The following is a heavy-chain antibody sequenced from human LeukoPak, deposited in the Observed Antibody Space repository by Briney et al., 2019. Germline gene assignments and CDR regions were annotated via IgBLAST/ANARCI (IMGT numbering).Heavy chain of an antibody. CDR1: GYTFITYA. J-gene: IGHJ4*02. Sequence: GASVKVSCKASGYTFITYAIQWVRQAPGQRPEWMGWIIAGNGNTKLSQKFQGRVTLTRDTSASTAYMELSSLRSEDTAVYYCARSVRVVLDWNVGYYFDYWGQGSLVTVSS. V-gene: IGHV1-3*01. CDR2: IIAGNGNT. CDR3: ARSVRVVLDWNVGYYFDY. D-gene: IGHD1-1*01.